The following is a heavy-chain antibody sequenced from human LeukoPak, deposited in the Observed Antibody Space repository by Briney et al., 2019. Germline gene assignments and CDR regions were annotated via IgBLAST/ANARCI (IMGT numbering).Heavy chain of an antibody. CDR2: IKQDGSEK. CDR3: AKDNPLAVAGFFDY. CDR1: GFTFSSYA. D-gene: IGHD6-19*01. J-gene: IGHJ4*02. V-gene: IGHV3-7*03. Sequence: PGGSLRLSCAASGFTFSSYAMSWVRQAPGKGLEWVANIKQDGSEKYYVDSVKGRFTISRDNAKNTLYLQMNSLRAEDTAVYYCAKDNPLAVAGFFDYWGQGTLVTVSS.